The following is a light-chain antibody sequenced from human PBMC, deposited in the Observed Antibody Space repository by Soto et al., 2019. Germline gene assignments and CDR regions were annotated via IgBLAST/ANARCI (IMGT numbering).Light chain of an antibody. CDR1: QPISDY. CDR3: QQSYNPPRT. CDR2: TSS. V-gene: IGKV1-39*01. Sequence: DIHLTQSPSSLSASVGDRVTITCLTSQPISDYLNWYQQKPGKAPSLLIYTSSNLQTGVPSRFSGSGSGTHFTLTINSLQPEDFETYYCQQSYNPPRTFGQGTKVDIK. J-gene: IGKJ1*01.